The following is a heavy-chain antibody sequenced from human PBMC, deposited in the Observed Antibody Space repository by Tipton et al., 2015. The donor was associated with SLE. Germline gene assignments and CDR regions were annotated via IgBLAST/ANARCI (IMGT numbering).Heavy chain of an antibody. CDR1: GGSISSGSYY. J-gene: IGHJ5*02. D-gene: IGHD2-2*01. Sequence: TLSLTCTVSGGSISSGSYYWSWIRQPAGKGLEWIGRIYTSGSTNYNPSLKSRVTISVDTTKNQFSLKLSSVTAADTAVYYCAREGYCSSTSCYGGYNWFDPWGQGTLVTVSS. CDR3: AREGYCSSTSCYGGYNWFDP. V-gene: IGHV4-61*02. CDR2: IYTSGST.